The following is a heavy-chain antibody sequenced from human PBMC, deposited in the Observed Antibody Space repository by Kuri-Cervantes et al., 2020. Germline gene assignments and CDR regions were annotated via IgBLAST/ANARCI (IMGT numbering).Heavy chain of an antibody. V-gene: IGHV3-7*01. CDR2: IKQDGSEK. D-gene: IGHD3-22*01. Sequence: GESLKISCAASGFTFSSYWMSWVRQAPGRGLEWVANIKQDGSEKYYVDSVKGRFTISRDNAKNTLYLQMNSLRAEDTAVYYCARAHYYDSSGYFLNYYGMDVWGQGTTVTVSS. CDR3: ARAHYYDSSGYFLNYYGMDV. CDR1: GFTFSSYW. J-gene: IGHJ6*02.